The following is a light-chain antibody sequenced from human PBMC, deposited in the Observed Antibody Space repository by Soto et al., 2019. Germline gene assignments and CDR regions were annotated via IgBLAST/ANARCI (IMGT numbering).Light chain of an antibody. V-gene: IGKV1-39*01. Sequence: DIQMSQSLSSLSASVGDRVTITCRASQSISSYLNWYQQKPGKAPKLLIYAASSLQSGVPSRFSGSGSGTDFTLTISSLQPEDFATYYCQQSYSTPPTFGQGTKVDI. CDR2: AAS. CDR3: QQSYSTPPT. CDR1: QSISSY. J-gene: IGKJ1*01.